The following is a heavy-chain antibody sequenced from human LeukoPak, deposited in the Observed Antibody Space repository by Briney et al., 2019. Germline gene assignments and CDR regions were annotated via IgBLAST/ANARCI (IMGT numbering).Heavy chain of an antibody. CDR3: ARGGAGSVEWLLRSYYYYYMDV. J-gene: IGHJ6*03. CDR2: ISSSGSTK. V-gene: IGHV3-11*01. Sequence: GSLRLSCAASGFTFSDYYMSWIRQAPGKGLEWVSYISSSGSTKYYADSVKGRFTISRDNAKNSLYLQMNSLRAEDTAVYYCARGGAGSVEWLLRSYYYYYMDVWGKGTTVTVSS. D-gene: IGHD3-3*01. CDR1: GFTFSDYY.